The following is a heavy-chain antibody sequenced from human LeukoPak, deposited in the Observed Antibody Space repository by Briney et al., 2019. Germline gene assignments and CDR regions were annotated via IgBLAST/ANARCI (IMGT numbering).Heavy chain of an antibody. CDR3: AKDRPNWAIDG. CDR1: GFTFKTHA. V-gene: IGHV3-23*01. J-gene: IGHJ4*02. CDR2: IDDSGVIR. D-gene: IGHD3-16*01. Sequence: GGSLRLSCAASGFTFKTHAMSWVRQAPGKGLEWVSRIDDSGVIRSYADSVKGRFTISRDNSKMTLTLQMNSLRAEDTAVYYCAKDRPNWAIDGWGQGTQVTVSS.